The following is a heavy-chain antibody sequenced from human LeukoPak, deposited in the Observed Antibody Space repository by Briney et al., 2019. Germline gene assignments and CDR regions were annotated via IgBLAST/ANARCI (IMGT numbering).Heavy chain of an antibody. J-gene: IGHJ4*02. D-gene: IGHD6-19*01. Sequence: GRSLRLSWAASGFTFSSYGLHWVRQAPGQGLEWVAIISYDGSNKYYADSVKGRFTISRDNSKNTLYLQMNSLRAEDTAVYYCAKYGQGGWYPLFDYWGQGTLVTVSS. CDR1: GFTFSSYG. V-gene: IGHV3-30*18. CDR3: AKYGQGGWYPLFDY. CDR2: ISYDGSNK.